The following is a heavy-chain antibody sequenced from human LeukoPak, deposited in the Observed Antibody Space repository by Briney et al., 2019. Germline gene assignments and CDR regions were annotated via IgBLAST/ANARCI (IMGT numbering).Heavy chain of an antibody. CDR3: AKDRWVLHYYYYGMDV. CDR1: GFTFSSYA. Sequence: TGGSLRLSCAASGFTFSSYAMSWVRQAPGKGLEWVSAISGSGGSTYYADSVKGRFTISRDNSKNTLYLQMNSLRAEDTAVYYCAKDRWVLHYYYYGMDVWGQGTTVTVSS. D-gene: IGHD4-23*01. J-gene: IGHJ6*02. CDR2: ISGSGGST. V-gene: IGHV3-23*01.